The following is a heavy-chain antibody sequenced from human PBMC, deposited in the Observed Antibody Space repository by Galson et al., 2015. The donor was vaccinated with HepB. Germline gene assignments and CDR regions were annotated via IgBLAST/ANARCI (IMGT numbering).Heavy chain of an antibody. V-gene: IGHV4-4*02. J-gene: IGHJ3*02. CDR2: IYNSWST. D-gene: IGHD2-21*02. Sequence: TISLSCAVAGGSISNSNWWSWVRQPPGQGLEWIGEIYNSWSTNYNPALKGLVTISVYKYKDQYSLKLSTVTAAATAVYYCAKACGGYCYSRAFDIWGQGTMVTVSS. CDR3: AKACGGYCYSRAFDI. CDR1: GGSISNSNW.